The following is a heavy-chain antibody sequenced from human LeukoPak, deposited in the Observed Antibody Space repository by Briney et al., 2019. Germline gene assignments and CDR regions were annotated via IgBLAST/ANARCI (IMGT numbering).Heavy chain of an antibody. Sequence: ASVKVSCKSSGDTFTSYDFNWVRQAPGQGLEWMGWMSPNSGNTGYAQKFKGRVTMTRDTSISTAYMELSSLRSDDTAVYYCARGPPNWGFDFWGQGTLVTVSS. CDR3: ARGPPNWGFDF. J-gene: IGHJ4*02. V-gene: IGHV1-8*01. CDR2: MSPNSGNT. CDR1: GDTFTSYD. D-gene: IGHD7-27*01.